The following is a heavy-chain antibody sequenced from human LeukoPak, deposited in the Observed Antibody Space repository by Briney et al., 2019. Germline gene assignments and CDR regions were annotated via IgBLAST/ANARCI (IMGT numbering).Heavy chain of an antibody. CDR2: ISTSNGNT. V-gene: IGHV1-18*01. CDR1: GYTFTKYG. CDR3: ARTYDVLTGRDS. D-gene: IGHD3-9*01. Sequence: ASVKVSCQASGYTFTKYGIYWVRLAHGQGLEWVGWISTSNGNTDYGKKFQGRLTLTTDTSTSTAYMELRSLRSDDTAVYFCARTYDVLTGRDSWGQGTLVTVSS. J-gene: IGHJ4*02.